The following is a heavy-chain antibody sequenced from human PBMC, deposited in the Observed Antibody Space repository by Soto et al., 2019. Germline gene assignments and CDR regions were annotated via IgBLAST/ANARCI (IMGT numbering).Heavy chain of an antibody. V-gene: IGHV4-39*02. CDR2: IYYSGIT. CDR3: PRDYYSGMEV. Sequence: SSSXSLAGTFSVGCMMSSRYYVCWIRQPPGKGLEWIGSIYYSGITYYNPSLKSLVTISVDTSKNQFSLKLSSVTAADKAVYYCPRDYYSGMEVWGQRTTV. CDR1: VGCMMSSRYY. J-gene: IGHJ6*01.